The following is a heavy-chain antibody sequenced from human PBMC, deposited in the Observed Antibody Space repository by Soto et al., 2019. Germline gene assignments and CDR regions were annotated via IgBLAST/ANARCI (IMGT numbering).Heavy chain of an antibody. CDR3: AREPYSSGWYDAYYFDY. Sequence: SQTLSLTCAISGDSVSSNSAAWNWIRQSPSRGLEWLGRTYYRSKWYNDYAVSVKSRITINPDTSKNQFSLQLNSVTPEDTAVYYCAREPYSSGWYDAYYFDYWGQGTLVTVSS. D-gene: IGHD6-19*01. CDR2: TYYRSKWYN. CDR1: GDSVSSNSAA. V-gene: IGHV6-1*01. J-gene: IGHJ4*02.